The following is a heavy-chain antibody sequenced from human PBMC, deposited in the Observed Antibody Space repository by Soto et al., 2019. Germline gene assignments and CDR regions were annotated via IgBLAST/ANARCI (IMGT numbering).Heavy chain of an antibody. CDR2: IYYTGST. V-gene: IGHV4-39*01. Sequence: SETLSLTCTVSGGSISSSSYYWGWIRQPPGKGLEWIGSIYYTGSTYYNPSLKSRVTISADTSENRFSLGLSSVTAADTAVYYCARHGYNSAWEPREYFQHWGQGALVTVSS. J-gene: IGHJ1*01. D-gene: IGHD6-19*01. CDR1: GGSISSSSYY. CDR3: ARHGYNSAWEPREYFQH.